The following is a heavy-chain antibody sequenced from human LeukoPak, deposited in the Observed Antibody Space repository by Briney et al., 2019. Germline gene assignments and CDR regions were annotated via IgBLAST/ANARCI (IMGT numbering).Heavy chain of an antibody. D-gene: IGHD5-18*01. Sequence: SGGSLRLSCAASGFTFSSYSMNWVRQAPGKGLEWVSSISSSSSYIYYADSVKGRFTISRDNAKNSLYLQMNSLRAEDTAVYYCARVSVDTAMVTPSGFDYWGQGTLVTVSS. J-gene: IGHJ4*02. CDR3: ARVSVDTAMVTPSGFDY. CDR1: GFTFSSYS. V-gene: IGHV3-21*01. CDR2: ISSSSSYI.